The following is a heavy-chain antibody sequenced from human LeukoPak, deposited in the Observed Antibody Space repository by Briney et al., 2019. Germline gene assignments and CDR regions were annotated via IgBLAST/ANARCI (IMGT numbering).Heavy chain of an antibody. V-gene: IGHV4-4*07. CDR2: IYTSGST. J-gene: IGHJ6*03. D-gene: IGHD3-10*01. Sequence: KASETLSLTCSVSGGSISSHYWSWIRQAAGKGLEWIGRIYTSGSTNYNPSLKSRVTMSVDTSKKQFSLKLSSVTAADTAVYYCARDRASYGYYYYMDVWGKGTTVTVSS. CDR3: ARDRASYGYYYYMDV. CDR1: GGSISSHY.